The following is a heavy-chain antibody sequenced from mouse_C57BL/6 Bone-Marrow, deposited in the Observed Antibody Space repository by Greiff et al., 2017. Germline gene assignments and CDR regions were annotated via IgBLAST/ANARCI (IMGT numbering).Heavy chain of an antibody. Sequence: VQLQESGAELVRPGASVTLSCKASGYTFTDYEMHWVKQTPVHGLEWIGAIDPETGGTAYNQKFKGKAILTADKSSSTAYMELRSLTSEDSAVYYCTKGGYGDFDYWGQGTTLTVSS. CDR3: TKGGYGDFDY. D-gene: IGHD3-1*01. V-gene: IGHV1-15*01. J-gene: IGHJ2*01. CDR1: GYTFTDYE. CDR2: IDPETGGT.